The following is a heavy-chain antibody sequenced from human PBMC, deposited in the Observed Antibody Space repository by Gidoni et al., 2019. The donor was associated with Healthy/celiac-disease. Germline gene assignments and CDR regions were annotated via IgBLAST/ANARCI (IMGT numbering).Heavy chain of an antibody. CDR1: GGSISSGGYY. V-gene: IGHV4-31*03. J-gene: IGHJ5*02. CDR2: IYYSGST. CDR3: ARTSDKNWFDP. Sequence: QVQLQESGPGLVQPSQTLSLTCPVSGGSISSGGYYWSWIRQHPGKGLEWIGYIYYSGSTYYNPSLKSRVTISVDTSKNQFSLKLSSVTAADTAVYYCARTSDKNWFDPWGQGTLVTVSS. D-gene: IGHD3-9*01.